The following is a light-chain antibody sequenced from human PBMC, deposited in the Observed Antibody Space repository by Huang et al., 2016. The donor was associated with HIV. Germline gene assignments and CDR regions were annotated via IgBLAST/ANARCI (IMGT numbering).Light chain of an antibody. CDR1: QGITDD. CDR2: GAS. CDR3: LQDHNYPRT. Sequence: AIQMTQSPSSLSASVGDRVTITCRASQGITDDLAWYQQKPGKAPKLLISGASTLRSGVPSRFSGSGSGTDFTLTISSLQPEEYATYYCLQDHNYPRTFGQGTKVEI. V-gene: IGKV1-6*01. J-gene: IGKJ1*01.